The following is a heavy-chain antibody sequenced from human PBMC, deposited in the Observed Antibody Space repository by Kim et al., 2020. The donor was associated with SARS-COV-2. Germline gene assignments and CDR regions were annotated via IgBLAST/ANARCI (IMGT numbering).Heavy chain of an antibody. D-gene: IGHD3-22*01. V-gene: IGHV1-2*06. J-gene: IGHJ5*01. CDR1: GYSFSEYF. Sequence: ASVKVSCKASGYSFSEYFIHWVRQAPAQGLEWMGRINPNSGGTNYAQKFQGRVTMTRDTSVSTAYMDLSSLTSDDTALYYCARVSNPYYYYSSVQEHWFD. CDR3: ARVSNPYYYYSSVQEHWFD. CDR2: INPNSGGT.